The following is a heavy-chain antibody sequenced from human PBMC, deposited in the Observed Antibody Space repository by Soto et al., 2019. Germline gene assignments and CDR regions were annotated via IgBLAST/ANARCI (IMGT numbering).Heavy chain of an antibody. CDR1: GGYISSSNW. CDR3: ARVKYRSVAHNWCVP. Sequence: QVQLQVSGPGLLKHSGTLSLTCAVSGGYISSSNWWSWVRQPPGKGLEWIGEIYLSGSTNYNPYLKSRVTRSVDKYKNQVYLKLGYVTAADTAVYYCARVKYRSVAHNWCVPGGQGHLVTVS. D-gene: IGHD3-16*02. CDR2: IYLSGST. V-gene: IGHV4-4*02. J-gene: IGHJ5*02.